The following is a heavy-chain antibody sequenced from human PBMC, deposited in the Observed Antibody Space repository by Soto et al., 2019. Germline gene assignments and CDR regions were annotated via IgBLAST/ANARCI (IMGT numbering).Heavy chain of an antibody. CDR2: ISASGGST. J-gene: IGHJ6*02. CDR3: ARDHSVSTPLDGIYL. V-gene: IGHV3-23*01. CDR1: GSTFSRYA. D-gene: IGHD3-3*02. Sequence: SGGSLRLSCAASGSTFSRYAMNWVRQAPGKGLEWVSGISASGGSTHYADFVKGRITISRDNPKSTLYLQMNSLRVDDTGEYYCARDHSVSTPLDGIYLWGPGTTVTVSS.